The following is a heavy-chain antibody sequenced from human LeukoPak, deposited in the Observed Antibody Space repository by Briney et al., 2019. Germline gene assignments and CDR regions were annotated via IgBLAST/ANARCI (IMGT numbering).Heavy chain of an antibody. J-gene: IGHJ4*02. CDR3: AKDPGNYRAEYYFDY. CDR2: ISGSGGST. V-gene: IGHV3-23*01. CDR1: GFTLSSYA. Sequence: GGSLRLSCAASGFTLSSYAMSWVRQAPGKGLEWVSAISGSGGSTYYADSVKGRFTISRDNSKNTLYLQMNSMRAEDTAVYYCAKDPGNYRAEYYFDYWGQGTLVTVSS. D-gene: IGHD4-11*01.